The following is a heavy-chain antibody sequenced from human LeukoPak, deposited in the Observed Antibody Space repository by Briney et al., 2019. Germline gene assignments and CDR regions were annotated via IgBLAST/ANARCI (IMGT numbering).Heavy chain of an antibody. CDR3: ARNLIPEQLVLNF. CDR2: IYYTGST. V-gene: IGHV4-59*01. CDR1: GGSISNYY. Sequence: SETLSLTCTVSGGSISNYYWNWIRQPPGKGLEFIGYIYYTGSTNYNPSLKSRVTMSVDTSENQFSLNLRSVTPEDTAVYYCARNLIPEQLVLNFWGQGTLVTVSS. J-gene: IGHJ4*02. D-gene: IGHD6-13*01.